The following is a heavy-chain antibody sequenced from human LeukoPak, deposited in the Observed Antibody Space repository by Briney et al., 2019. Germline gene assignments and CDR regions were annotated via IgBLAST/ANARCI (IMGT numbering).Heavy chain of an antibody. J-gene: IGHJ4*02. CDR2: ISYDGSNK. V-gene: IGHV3-30*04. D-gene: IGHD5-24*01. Sequence: GRSLRLSCAASGFTFSSYAMHWVRQAPGKGLEWVAVISYDGSNKYYADSVKGRFTISRDNSKNTLYLQMNILRAEDTAVYYCARWGDGRPKLDYWGQGTLVTVSS. CDR1: GFTFSSYA. CDR3: ARWGDGRPKLDY.